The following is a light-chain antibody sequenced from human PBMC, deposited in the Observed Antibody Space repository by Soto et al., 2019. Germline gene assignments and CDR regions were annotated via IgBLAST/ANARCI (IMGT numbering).Light chain of an antibody. Sequence: QSVLTQPASVSGSPGQSITISCTGTSSDVGGYNYVSWYQQHPGQAPKLMIYDVSNRASGVSNRFSGSKSGNTASLTISGLQAEDEADYYCSSYTSSSTLVVFGGGTKLTVL. V-gene: IGLV2-14*01. CDR2: DVS. J-gene: IGLJ2*01. CDR1: SSDVGGYNY. CDR3: SSYTSSSTLVV.